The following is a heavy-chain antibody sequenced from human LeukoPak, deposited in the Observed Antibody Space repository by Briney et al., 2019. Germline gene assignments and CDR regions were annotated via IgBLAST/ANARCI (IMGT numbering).Heavy chain of an antibody. CDR2: ISYDGSNK. V-gene: IGHV3-30*04. J-gene: IGHJ6*02. Sequence: PGGSLRLSCAASGFTFSSYAVHWVRQAPGKGLEWVAVISYDGSNKYYADSVKGRFTISRDNSKNTLYLQMDSLRAEDTAVYACVKDHRDSGNYYYYYGMDVWGQGTTVAVSS. D-gene: IGHD1-26*01. CDR1: GFTFSSYA. CDR3: VKDHRDSGNYYYYYGMDV.